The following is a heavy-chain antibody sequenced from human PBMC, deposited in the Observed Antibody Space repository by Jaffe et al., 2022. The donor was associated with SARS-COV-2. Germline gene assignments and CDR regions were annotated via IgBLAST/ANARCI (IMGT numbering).Heavy chain of an antibody. Sequence: QVQLQESGPGLVKPSGTLSLTCAVSGGSISSSNWWSWVRQPPGKGLEWIGEIYHSGSTNYNPSLKSRVTISVDKSKNQFSLKLSSVTAADTAVYYCARVGGEFTTIFGVVMISGMDVWGQGTTVTVSS. D-gene: IGHD3-3*01. J-gene: IGHJ6*02. CDR2: IYHSGST. V-gene: IGHV4-4*02. CDR3: ARVGGEFTTIFGVVMISGMDV. CDR1: GGSISSSNW.